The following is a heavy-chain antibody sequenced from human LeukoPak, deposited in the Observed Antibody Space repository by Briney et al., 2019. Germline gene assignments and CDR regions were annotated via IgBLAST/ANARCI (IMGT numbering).Heavy chain of an antibody. CDR3: ARDHYGYSSGSGFDC. CDR2: INPNSGGT. D-gene: IGHD3-10*01. Sequence: ASVRASCKASGYTFTGYYMHWVRQAPGQGLEWMGRINPNSGGTNYAQRFQGRVTMTRDTSISTAYMELSRLRSDDTAVYYYARDHYGYSSGSGFDCWGQGILVTVSS. J-gene: IGHJ4*02. CDR1: GYTFTGYY. V-gene: IGHV1-2*06.